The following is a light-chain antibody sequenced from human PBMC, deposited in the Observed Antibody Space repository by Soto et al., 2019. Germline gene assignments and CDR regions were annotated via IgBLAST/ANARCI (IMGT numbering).Light chain of an antibody. CDR2: KAC. CDR3: NHYNSYST. J-gene: IGKJ1*01. Sequence: DIQMTQSPSTLSASVGDRVTITCRASQSISSWLAWYQQKPGKAPKLLIYKACTLESGDPSRFSGSGSGTEFTIIISSLQPDDCARYCCNHYNSYSTLGQGTNMEIK. CDR1: QSISSW. V-gene: IGKV1-5*03.